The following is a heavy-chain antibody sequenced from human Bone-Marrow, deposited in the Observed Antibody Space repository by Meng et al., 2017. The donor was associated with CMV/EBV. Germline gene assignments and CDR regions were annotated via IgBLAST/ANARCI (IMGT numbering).Heavy chain of an antibody. V-gene: IGHV3-15*07. J-gene: IGHJ4*02. CDR1: TVGKDW. CDR3: TTRGLYDSSGYDDY. CDR2: IKSKTDAGTT. Sequence: TVGKDWMNWGSQDTGKGLEWVGRIKSKTDAGTTDYAAPVKGRFTISRDDSKNTLYLQMNSLKTEDTAVYYCTTRGLYDSSGYDDYWGQGTLVTVSS. D-gene: IGHD3-22*01.